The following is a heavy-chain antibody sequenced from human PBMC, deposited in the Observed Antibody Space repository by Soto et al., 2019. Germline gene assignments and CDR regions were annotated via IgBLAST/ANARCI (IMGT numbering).Heavy chain of an antibody. J-gene: IGHJ4*02. V-gene: IGHV4-38-2*01. CDR1: GYSISSGYY. D-gene: IGHD2-8*01. CDR3: ASLYCTNGVCFDY. Sequence: SETLSLTCAVSGYSISSGYYWGWIRQPPGKGLGWIGSIYHSGSTYYNPSLKSRVTISVDTSKNQFSLKLSSVTAADTAVYYCASLYCTNGVCFDYWGQGTLVTVSS. CDR2: IYHSGST.